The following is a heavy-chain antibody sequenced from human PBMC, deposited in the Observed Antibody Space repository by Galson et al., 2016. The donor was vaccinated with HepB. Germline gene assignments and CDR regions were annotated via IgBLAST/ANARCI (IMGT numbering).Heavy chain of an antibody. CDR2: IYHTGAS. CDR1: GASINSSNW. V-gene: IGHV4-4*02. CDR3: ARASIFPGARMVFDS. Sequence: SETLSLTCAVSGASINSSNWWAWVRQAPGKGLEWIGEIYHTGASNNNPSLMSRYTISVDTSRNQFSLNLNSVTAADTAVYYCARASIFPGARMVFDSWGQGILVTVSS. D-gene: IGHD2-2*01. J-gene: IGHJ5*01.